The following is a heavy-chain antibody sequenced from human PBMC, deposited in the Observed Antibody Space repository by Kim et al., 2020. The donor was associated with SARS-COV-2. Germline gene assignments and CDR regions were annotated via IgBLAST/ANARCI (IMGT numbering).Heavy chain of an antibody. D-gene: IGHD3-10*01. V-gene: IGHV4-31*02. CDR2: YSGST. CDR3: ADGSGSS. Sequence: YSGSTYYNPSLKSRVTISVDTSKNQFSLKLSSVTAADTAVYYCADGSGSSWGQGTLVTVSS. J-gene: IGHJ5*02.